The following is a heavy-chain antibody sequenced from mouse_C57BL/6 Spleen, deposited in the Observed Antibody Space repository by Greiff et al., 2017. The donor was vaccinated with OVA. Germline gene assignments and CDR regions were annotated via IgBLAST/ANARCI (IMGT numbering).Heavy chain of an antibody. CDR3: TVSTGTNYFDY. D-gene: IGHD4-1*02. CDR2: IRLKSDNYAT. Sequence: EVKVEESGGGLVQPGGSLKLSCVASGFTFSNYWMNWVRQSPEKGLEWVAQIRLKSDNYATHYAESVKGRFTISRDDSKSSVYLQMNNLRAEDTGIYYCTVSTGTNYFDYWGQGTTLTVSS. V-gene: IGHV6-3*01. J-gene: IGHJ2*01. CDR1: GFTFSNYW.